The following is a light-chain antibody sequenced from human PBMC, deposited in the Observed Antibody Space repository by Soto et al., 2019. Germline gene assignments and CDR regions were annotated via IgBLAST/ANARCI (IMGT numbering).Light chain of an antibody. Sequence: GERATLSCRASQSVSSSYLAWYQQKPGQAPRLLIYGASSRATGIPDRFSGSGSGTDFTLTISRLEPEDFAVYYCQQYGSSRTVGGGSKLDIK. CDR2: GAS. CDR1: QSVSSSY. J-gene: IGKJ4*01. CDR3: QQYGSSRT. V-gene: IGKV3-20*01.